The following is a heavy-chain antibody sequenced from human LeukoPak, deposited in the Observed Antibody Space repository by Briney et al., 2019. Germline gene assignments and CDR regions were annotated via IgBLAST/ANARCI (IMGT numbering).Heavy chain of an antibody. V-gene: IGHV6-1*01. Sequence: SQTLSLTCAISGDSVSSNSAAWNWIRQSPSRGLEWLGRTYYRSKWYNDYAVSVKSRITINPDTSKNQFSLKLSSVTAADTAVYYCARSGSSRDYYFDYWGQGTLVTVSS. J-gene: IGHJ4*02. D-gene: IGHD1-26*01. CDR1: GDSVSSNSAA. CDR3: ARSGSSRDYYFDY. CDR2: TYYRSKWYN.